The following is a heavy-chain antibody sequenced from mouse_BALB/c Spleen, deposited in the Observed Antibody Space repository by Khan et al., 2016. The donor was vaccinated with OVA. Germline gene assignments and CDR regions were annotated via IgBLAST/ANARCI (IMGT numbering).Heavy chain of an antibody. D-gene: IGHD1-1*01. CDR3: ARHNYGPFAY. V-gene: IGHV5-6*01. J-gene: IGHJ3*01. CDR2: INTGGDYI. Sequence: EVELVESGGDLVKPGGSLKLSCAASGFTFSTYAMSWVRQTPDKRLEWVATINTGGDYIYYPDSVKGRFTISRDNAKNTLYLQMSSLRSEDTAMYSCARHNYGPFAYWGQGTLVTVSA. CDR1: GFTFSTYA.